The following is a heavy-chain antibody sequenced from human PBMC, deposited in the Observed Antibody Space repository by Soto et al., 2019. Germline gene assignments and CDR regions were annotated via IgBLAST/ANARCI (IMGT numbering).Heavy chain of an antibody. CDR3: AKTQTFNGYYGGFDA. J-gene: IGHJ4*02. CDR2: VSGGGAST. V-gene: IGHV3-23*01. Sequence: LRLSCAATGFSFAGYALTWVRQAPGKGLEWLSAVSGGGASTYYADSVRGRFSISRDVSGNMIYLQLNRLTAGDTATYYCAKTQTFNGYYGGFDAWGQGTRVTVSS. D-gene: IGHD3-3*01. CDR1: GFSFAGYA.